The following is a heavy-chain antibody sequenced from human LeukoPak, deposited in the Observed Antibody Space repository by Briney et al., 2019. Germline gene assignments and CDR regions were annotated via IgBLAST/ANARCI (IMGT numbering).Heavy chain of an antibody. CDR1: GFTFSEYA. V-gene: IGHV3-30-3*01. CDR2: ISYDGRQK. Sequence: GRSLGLSCAASGFTFSEYAMHWVRRAPGKGLEWVAVISYDGRQKYYGDSVKGRFTISRDNPKNTLYLQMNSLRDDDTAVYYCARVFLERLTSGYFDNWGQGTLVTVSP. D-gene: IGHD3-3*01. J-gene: IGHJ4*02. CDR3: ARVFLERLTSGYFDN.